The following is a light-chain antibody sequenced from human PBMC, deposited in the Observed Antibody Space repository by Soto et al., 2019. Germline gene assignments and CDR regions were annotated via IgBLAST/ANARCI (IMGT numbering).Light chain of an antibody. J-gene: IGLJ3*02. Sequence: QSALTQPPSASGSPGQSVTISCAGTSSDVGGYNYVSWYQKHPGKAPKLLTYEVFQRPSGVPVRFSGSKSGYTASLTVSGLQAEDEADYFCSSYSGSDNFVVFGGGTTLTVL. CDR3: SSYSGSDNFVV. V-gene: IGLV2-8*01. CDR1: SSDVGGYNY. CDR2: EVF.